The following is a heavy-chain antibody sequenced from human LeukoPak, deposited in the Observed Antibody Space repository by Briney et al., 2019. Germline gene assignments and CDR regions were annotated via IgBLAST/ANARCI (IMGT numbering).Heavy chain of an antibody. V-gene: IGHV3-7*01. CDR2: IKQDGSKL. Sequence: GGSLRLSCAASGFTLSNYWMSWVRQAPGKGLEWVANIKQDGSKLSYVDSVKGRFTVSRDNAKNSLYLQMNSLRAEDTAVYYCARWEARDTWVYDYWGQGTLVTVSS. CDR1: GFTLSNYW. CDR3: ARWEARDTWVYDY. D-gene: IGHD1-26*01. J-gene: IGHJ4*02.